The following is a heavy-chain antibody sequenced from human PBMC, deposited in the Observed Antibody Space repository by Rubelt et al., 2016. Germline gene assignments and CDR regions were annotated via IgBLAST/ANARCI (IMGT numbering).Heavy chain of an antibody. CDR3: ARGLVDFRY. J-gene: IGHJ4*02. V-gene: IGHV4-34*01. D-gene: IGHD1-26*01. CDR1: GGSFSGYY. CDR2: INHSGST. Sequence: QVQLQQWGAGLLKPSETLSLTCAVYGGSFSGYYWSWIRQPPGKGLEWIGEINHSGSTNYNPSPKTRVTISVDTSKNQFPRKVCCVTSAVTAVYYCARGLVDFRYWGQGTLVTVSA.